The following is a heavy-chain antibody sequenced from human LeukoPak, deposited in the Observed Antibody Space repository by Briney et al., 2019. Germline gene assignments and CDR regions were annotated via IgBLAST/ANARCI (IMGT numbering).Heavy chain of an antibody. V-gene: IGHV1-46*01. CDR3: ARGRHYYDSSDYYYEGDAFDI. CDR2: IDPSGGST. J-gene: IGHJ3*02. Sequence: ASVKVSCKASGYTFTSYYMHWVRQAPGQGLEWMGIIDPSGGSTSYAQKFQGRVTMTRDMSTSTVYMELSSLRSEDTAVYYCARGRHYYDSSDYYYEGDAFDIWGQGTMVTVSS. CDR1: GYTFTSYY. D-gene: IGHD3-22*01.